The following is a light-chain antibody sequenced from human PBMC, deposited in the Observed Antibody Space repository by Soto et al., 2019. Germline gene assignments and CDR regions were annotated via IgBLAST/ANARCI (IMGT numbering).Light chain of an antibody. CDR2: DAS. V-gene: IGKV1-33*01. CDR3: QQYDNLPLT. J-gene: IGKJ4*01. Sequence: DIQMTQSPSSLSASVGDRVTITCQASQNISNYLNWYQQKPGKAPKLLIYDASNLETGVPSRFSGSGSGTDFTSTISSVQPEDIATYYCQQYDNLPLTFGGGTKVEIK. CDR1: QNISNY.